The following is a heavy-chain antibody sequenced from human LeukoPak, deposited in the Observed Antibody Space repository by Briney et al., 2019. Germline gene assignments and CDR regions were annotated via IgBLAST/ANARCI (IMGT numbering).Heavy chain of an antibody. Sequence: PGGSLRLSCAASGFPFNNYWIHWVRQAPGKGLMWVSSINTDGRTTRYAASVQGRFTISRDNAKNTLSLQMNGLRDGDTAVYYCARAGASGWYAAGWFDPWGQGTLVTVSS. D-gene: IGHD6-19*01. J-gene: IGHJ5*02. CDR2: INTDGRTT. V-gene: IGHV3-74*01. CDR3: ARAGASGWYAAGWFDP. CDR1: GFPFNNYW.